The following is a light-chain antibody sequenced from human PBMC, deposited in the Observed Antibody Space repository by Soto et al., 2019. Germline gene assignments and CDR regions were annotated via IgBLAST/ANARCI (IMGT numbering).Light chain of an antibody. Sequence: EIVMTQSPATLSVSPGERATLSCRTSQSVSSNLAWYQQEPGQPPRRLIYDASTRATGIPARFGGSGSGTEFTLTISSLQSEDFAVYYCQQYNNWPPLTFGGGTKVEIK. V-gene: IGKV3-15*01. CDR2: DAS. CDR3: QQYNNWPPLT. CDR1: QSVSSN. J-gene: IGKJ4*01.